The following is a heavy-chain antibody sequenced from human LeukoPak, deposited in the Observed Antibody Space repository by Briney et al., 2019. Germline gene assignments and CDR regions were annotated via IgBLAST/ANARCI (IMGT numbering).Heavy chain of an antibody. CDR3: ARARLVYSSGWETDY. V-gene: IGHV3-30*03. J-gene: IGHJ4*02. Sequence: GSLRLSCAASGVTFSSYWMSWVRQAPGKGLEWVAVISYDGSNKYYADSVKGRFTISRDNSKNTLYLQMNSLRAEDTAVYYCARARLVYSSGWETDYWGQGTLVTVSS. D-gene: IGHD6-19*01. CDR1: GVTFSSYW. CDR2: ISYDGSNK.